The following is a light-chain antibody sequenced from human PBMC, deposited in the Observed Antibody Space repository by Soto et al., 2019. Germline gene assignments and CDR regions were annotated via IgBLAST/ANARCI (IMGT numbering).Light chain of an antibody. J-gene: IGKJ1*01. Sequence: EIVLTQSPGTLSLSPGERATLSCRASQSVSSSYLAWYQQKPGQAPRLLIYGASSRATGIPDRFSGSGSGTDFTLTISRREPEDFAVYSCQLPMTFGQGTKV. CDR3: QLPMT. CDR2: GAS. CDR1: QSVSSSY. V-gene: IGKV3-20*01.